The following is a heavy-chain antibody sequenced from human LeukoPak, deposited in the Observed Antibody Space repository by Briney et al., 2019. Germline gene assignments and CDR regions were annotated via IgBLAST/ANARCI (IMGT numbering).Heavy chain of an antibody. CDR3: ARDRSSTFGGVRNFDY. Sequence: SVKVSCKASGGTFSSYAISWVRQAPGQGLEWMGRIIPILGIANYAQKFQGRVTITADKSTSTAYMELSSLRSEDTAVYYCARDRSSTFGGVRNFDYWGQGTLVTVSS. D-gene: IGHD3-16*01. J-gene: IGHJ4*02. V-gene: IGHV1-69*04. CDR1: GGTFSSYA. CDR2: IIPILGIA.